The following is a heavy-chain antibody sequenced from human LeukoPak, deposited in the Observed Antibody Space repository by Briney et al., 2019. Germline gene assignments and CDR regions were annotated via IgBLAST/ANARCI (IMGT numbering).Heavy chain of an antibody. J-gene: IGHJ6*03. D-gene: IGHD2-2*01. V-gene: IGHV4-59*01. CDR1: GGSISSYY. Sequence: PSETLSLTCTVSGGSISSYYWSWIRQPPGKGLEWIGYIYYSGSTNYNPSLKSRVTISVDTSKNQFSLKLSSVTAADTAVYYCARVSSTSFTPGYYYHYMDVWGKGTTVTVSS. CDR3: ARVSSTSFTPGYYYHYMDV. CDR2: IYYSGST.